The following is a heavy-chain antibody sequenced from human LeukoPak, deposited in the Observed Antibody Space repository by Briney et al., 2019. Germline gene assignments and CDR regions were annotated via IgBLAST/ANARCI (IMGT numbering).Heavy chain of an antibody. CDR3: ARGPYI. Sequence: SETLSLTCTAAGGSVSSGTYYWSWIRQPPGKGLEWIGFISYSGSTNYNPSLKSRVTISVDTSKSQCSLKLSSVTAADTAVYYGARGPYIWGRGTMVTVSS. J-gene: IGHJ3*02. V-gene: IGHV4-61*01. CDR2: ISYSGST. CDR1: GGSVSSGTYY.